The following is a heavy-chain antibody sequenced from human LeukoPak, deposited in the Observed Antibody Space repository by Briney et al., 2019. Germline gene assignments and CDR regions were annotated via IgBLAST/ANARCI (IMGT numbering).Heavy chain of an antibody. CDR3: ADYGDYGAIDY. V-gene: IGHV3-48*01. J-gene: IGHJ4*02. CDR1: GFTFRTYS. D-gene: IGHD4-17*01. Sequence: GGSLRLSCAVSGFTFRTYSMNWVRQAPGKGLEWVSYISSGSTTIHYADSVKGRFTISRDNAKNSLYLQMNSLRAEDTAVYYCADYGDYGAIDYWGQGTLVTVSS. CDR2: ISSGSTTI.